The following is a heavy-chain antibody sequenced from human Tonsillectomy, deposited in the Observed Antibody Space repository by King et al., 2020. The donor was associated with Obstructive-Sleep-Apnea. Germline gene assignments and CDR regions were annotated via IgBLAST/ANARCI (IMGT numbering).Heavy chain of an antibody. D-gene: IGHD2-2*01. V-gene: IGHV3-13*01. J-gene: IGHJ2*01. CDR3: ARAPFVVVPAAPRGXYFDL. CDR1: GFTFSSYD. CDR2: IGTAGDT. Sequence: VQLVESGGGLVQPGGSLRLSCAASGFTFSSYDMHWVRQATGKGLEWVSAIGTAGDTYYPGSVKGRFTISRENAKNSLYLQMNSLRAGDTAVYYCARAPFVVVPAAPRGXYFDLWGRGTLVTVSS.